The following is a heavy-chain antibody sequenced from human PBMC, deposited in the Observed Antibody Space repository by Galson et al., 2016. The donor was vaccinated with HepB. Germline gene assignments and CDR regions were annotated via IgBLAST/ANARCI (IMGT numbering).Heavy chain of an antibody. D-gene: IGHD1-1*01. CDR1: GFTFRSYA. Sequence: SLRLSCAASGFTFRSYAMHWVRQAPGKGLKWVAVIWYDGSVTYYAPSVKGRFTISRDNSKNTLYLELNSLRADDTAVYCFTRERAPGEGRNDVDYWGQGTLVTVSS. J-gene: IGHJ4*02. CDR3: TRERAPGEGRNDVDY. CDR2: IWYDGSVT. V-gene: IGHV3-33*01.